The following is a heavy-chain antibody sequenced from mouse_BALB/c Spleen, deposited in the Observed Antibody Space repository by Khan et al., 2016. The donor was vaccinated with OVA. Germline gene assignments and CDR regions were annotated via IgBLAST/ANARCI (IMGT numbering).Heavy chain of an antibody. J-gene: IGHJ3*01. Sequence: QVQLQQSGAELARPGASVKMSCKASGYTFTSYTMHWVKQRPGQGLEWIGYINPSSGYTNYNQKFKDKATLTADKYSSTAYMQLRSLTSEDSAVYYCARLTPYGYDAWFAYWGQGTLVTVSA. D-gene: IGHD2-2*01. CDR3: ARLTPYGYDAWFAY. V-gene: IGHV1-4*01. CDR2: INPSSGYT. CDR1: GYTFTSYT.